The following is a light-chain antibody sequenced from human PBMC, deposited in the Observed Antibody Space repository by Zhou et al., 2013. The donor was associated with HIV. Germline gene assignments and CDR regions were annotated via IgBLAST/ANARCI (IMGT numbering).Light chain of an antibody. CDR2: DAS. CDR3: QQYGSSPMYT. Sequence: DIVMTQSPGTLSVSPGERGTLTCRASQNVHNNLAWYQQTPGQAPRLLIYDASKRATGVPVRFSGSGSGTDFTLTISRLEPEDFAVYYCQQYGSSPMYTFGQGTKLEIK. V-gene: IGKV3-20*01. J-gene: IGKJ2*01. CDR1: QNVHNN.